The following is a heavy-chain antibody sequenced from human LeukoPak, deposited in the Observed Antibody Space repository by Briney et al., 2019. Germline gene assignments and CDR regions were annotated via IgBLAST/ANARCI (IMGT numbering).Heavy chain of an antibody. Sequence: SETLSLTCTVSGGSISSYYWSWIRQPAGKGLEWIGRIYTSGSTNYNPSLKSRVTISVDKSKNQFSLKLSSVTAADTAVYYCATDRLGKNRTTNYYYYMDVWGKGTTVTVSS. CDR3: ATDRLGKNRTTNYYYYMDV. D-gene: IGHD1-7*01. CDR2: IYTSGST. CDR1: GGSISSYY. J-gene: IGHJ6*03. V-gene: IGHV4-4*07.